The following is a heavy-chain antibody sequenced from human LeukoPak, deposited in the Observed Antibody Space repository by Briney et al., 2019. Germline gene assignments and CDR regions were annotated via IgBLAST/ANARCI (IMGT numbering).Heavy chain of an antibody. V-gene: IGHV4-34*01. CDR1: GGSFSGYY. CDR2: INHSGST. CDR3: AGGGGWGSYRYHLGY. Sequence: SETLSLTCAVYGGSFSGYYWSWIRQPPGKGLEWIGEINHSGSTNYNPSLKSRVTISVDTSKNQFSLKLSSVTAADTAVYYCAGGGGWGSYRYHLGYWGQGTLVTVSS. D-gene: IGHD3-16*02. J-gene: IGHJ4*02.